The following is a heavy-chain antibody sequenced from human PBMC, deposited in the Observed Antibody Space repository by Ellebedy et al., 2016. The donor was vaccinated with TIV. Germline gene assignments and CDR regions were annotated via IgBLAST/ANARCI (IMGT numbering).Heavy chain of an antibody. CDR2: INHSGST. CDR1: GGSFSGYY. V-gene: IGHV4-34*01. Sequence: SETLSLTXAVYGGSFSGYYWSWIRQPPGKGLEWIGEINHSGSTNYNPSLKSRVTISVDTSKNQFSLKLSSVTAADTAVYYCARALSSGDFDYWGQGTLVTVSS. CDR3: ARALSSGDFDY. D-gene: IGHD3-22*01. J-gene: IGHJ4*02.